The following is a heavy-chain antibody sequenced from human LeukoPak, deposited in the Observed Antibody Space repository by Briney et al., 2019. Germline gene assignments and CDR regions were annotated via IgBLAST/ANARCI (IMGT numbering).Heavy chain of an antibody. CDR3: ARDGGSYYDFDY. CDR1: GGSISDYY. CDR2: IYYSGST. D-gene: IGHD1-26*01. J-gene: IGHJ4*02. Sequence: SETLSLTCTVSGGSISDYYWSWIRQPPGKGLEWIGYIYYSGSTNYNPSLKSRVTISVDTSKNQFSLKLSSVTAADTAVYYCARDGGSYYDFDYWGQGTLVTVSS. V-gene: IGHV4-59*12.